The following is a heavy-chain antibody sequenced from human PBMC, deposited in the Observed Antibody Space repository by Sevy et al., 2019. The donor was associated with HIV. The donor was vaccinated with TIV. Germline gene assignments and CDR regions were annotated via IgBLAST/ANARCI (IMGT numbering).Heavy chain of an antibody. CDR3: ARGYCSGGSCYGAFDI. CDR1: GFPVSSNY. V-gene: IGHV3-53*01. D-gene: IGHD2-15*01. Sequence: GGSLRLSCAASGFPVSSNYMSWVRQAPGKGLEWVSVIYSGGSTYYADSVKGRFTISRDNSKNTLYLQMNSLRAEDTAVYYCARGYCSGGSCYGAFDIWGQGTMVTVSS. CDR2: IYSGGST. J-gene: IGHJ3*02.